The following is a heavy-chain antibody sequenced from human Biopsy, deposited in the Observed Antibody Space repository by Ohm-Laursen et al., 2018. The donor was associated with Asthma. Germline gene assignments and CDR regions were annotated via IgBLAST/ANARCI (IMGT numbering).Heavy chain of an antibody. CDR1: SGSGGYMRSGNYY. Sequence: GTLSLTCSLSSGSGGYMRSGNYYWGWIRQPPGKGLEWIGSIYYSGTTYYNPSLESRVTVSADTQKNQFSLKLTSATAADTAVYYCVRGSSSWHHGPFHYYYGLDVWGQGTTATVSS. J-gene: IGHJ6*02. D-gene: IGHD6-13*01. CDR2: IYYSGTT. V-gene: IGHV4-39*01. CDR3: VRGSSSWHHGPFHYYYGLDV.